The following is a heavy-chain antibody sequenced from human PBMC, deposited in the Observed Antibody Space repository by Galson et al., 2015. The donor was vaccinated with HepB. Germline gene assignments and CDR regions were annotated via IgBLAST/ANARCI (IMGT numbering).Heavy chain of an antibody. Sequence: SLRLSCAASGFTFSSYAMHWVRQAPGKGLEWVAVISYDGSNRYYADSVKGRFTISRDNSKNTLYLQMNSLRAEDTAVYYCAVLTTVMGYWGQGTLVTVSS. J-gene: IGHJ4*02. CDR2: ISYDGSNR. CDR3: AVLTTVMGY. D-gene: IGHD4-17*01. V-gene: IGHV3-30-3*01. CDR1: GFTFSSYA.